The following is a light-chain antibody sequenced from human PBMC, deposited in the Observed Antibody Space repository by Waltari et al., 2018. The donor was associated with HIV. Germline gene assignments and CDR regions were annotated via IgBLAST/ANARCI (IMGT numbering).Light chain of an antibody. CDR3: QQYFTSPVT. V-gene: IGKV4-1*01. CDR2: WAS. J-gene: IGKJ2*01. CDR1: QSIFYNSNNKNY. Sequence: DIVMTQSPDSLAVSLGERATINCKSSQSIFYNSNNKNYLAWYQQKPGQPPKLLIYWASTRESGVPDRFSGSGGGTYFTLTISSLQAEDVAVYYCQQYFTSPVTFGQGTKLEIK.